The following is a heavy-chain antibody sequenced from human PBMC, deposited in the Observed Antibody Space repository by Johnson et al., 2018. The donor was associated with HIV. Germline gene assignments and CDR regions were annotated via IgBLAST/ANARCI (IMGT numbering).Heavy chain of an antibody. V-gene: IGHV3-9*01. CDR1: GFTFDDYA. CDR3: ARTPSWYYTFDI. Sequence: VQLLESGGGLVQPGRSLRLSCAASGFTFDDYAMHWVRQAPGKGLEWVSGISWNSGSIGYADSVKGRFTISRDNAKNTLYLQMNSLRAEDTAVYYCARTPSWYYTFDIWGQGTMVTVS. J-gene: IGHJ3*02. CDR2: ISWNSGSI. D-gene: IGHD6-13*01.